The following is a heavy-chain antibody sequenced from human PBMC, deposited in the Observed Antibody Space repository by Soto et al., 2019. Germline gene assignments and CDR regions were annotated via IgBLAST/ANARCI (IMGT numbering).Heavy chain of an antibody. J-gene: IGHJ4*02. D-gene: IGHD3-3*01. CDR2: IWYDGSNK. V-gene: IGHV3-33*01. CDR1: GFTFSSYG. Sequence: QVQLVESGGCVVQPGRSLRLSCAASGFTFSSYGMHWVRQAPGKGLEWVAVIWYDGSNKYYADSVKGRFTTSRDNSTNTLYLQMNSLTAEYTAVYYCAREGGYDFWSAYDFDYWGQGTLVTVSS. CDR3: AREGGYDFWSAYDFDY.